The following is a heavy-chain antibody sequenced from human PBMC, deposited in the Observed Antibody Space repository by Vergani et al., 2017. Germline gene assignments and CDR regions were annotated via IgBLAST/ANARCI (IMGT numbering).Heavy chain of an antibody. CDR3: ARGAEITMVRGVIVGWFDP. CDR2: MNPNSGNT. V-gene: IGHV1-8*03. CDR1: GYTFTSYD. J-gene: IGHJ5*02. D-gene: IGHD3-10*01. Sequence: QVQLVQSGAEVKKPGASVKVSCTASGYTFTSYDINWVRQATGQGLEWMGWMNPNSGNTGYAQKFQGRVTITRNTSISTAYMELSSLRSEDTAVYYCARGAEITMVRGVIVGWFDPWGQGTMVTVSS.